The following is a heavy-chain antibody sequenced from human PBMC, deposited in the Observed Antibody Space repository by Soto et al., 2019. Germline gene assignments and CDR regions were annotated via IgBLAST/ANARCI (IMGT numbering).Heavy chain of an antibody. CDR1: GGTFSSYA. V-gene: IGHV1-69*01. D-gene: IGHD6-13*01. Sequence: VQLVQSGAEVKKPGSSVKVSCKASGGTFSSYAISWVRQAPGQGLEWMGGIIPIFGTANYAQKFQGRVTITADESTSTAYMELSSLTAEDTAVYYCARLGTPYYSSSWGNWFDPWGQGTLVTVSS. J-gene: IGHJ5*02. CDR2: IIPIFGTA. CDR3: ARLGTPYYSSSWGNWFDP.